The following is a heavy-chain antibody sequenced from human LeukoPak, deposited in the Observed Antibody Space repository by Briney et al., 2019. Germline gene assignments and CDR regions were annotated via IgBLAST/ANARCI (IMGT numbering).Heavy chain of an antibody. CDR1: GFTFSSYD. CDR3: ARSGSYLGRNAFDI. CDR2: IGTAGDT. V-gene: IGHV3-13*04. J-gene: IGHJ3*02. D-gene: IGHD1-26*01. Sequence: GGSLRLSCAASGFTFSSYDMHWVRQATGKGLEWVSAIGTAGDTYYPGSVKGRFTISRENAKNSLYLQMNSLRAGDTAVYYCARSGSYLGRNAFDIWGQGTMVTVSS.